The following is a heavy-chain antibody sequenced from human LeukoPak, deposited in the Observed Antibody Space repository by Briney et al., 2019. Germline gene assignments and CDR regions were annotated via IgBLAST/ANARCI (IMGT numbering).Heavy chain of an antibody. J-gene: IGHJ4*02. CDR1: GFTFSSYG. CDR2: IWFDGSNK. Sequence: PGGSLRLSCAASGFTFSSYGMHWVRQAPGKGLEWVAVIWFDGSNKYYADSVKGRFTISGDNSKNTLYLQMNSLRAEDTAVYYCAKDRDYDSSGYYGYYFDYWGQGTLVTVSS. D-gene: IGHD3-22*01. CDR3: AKDRDYDSSGYYGYYFDY. V-gene: IGHV3-30*02.